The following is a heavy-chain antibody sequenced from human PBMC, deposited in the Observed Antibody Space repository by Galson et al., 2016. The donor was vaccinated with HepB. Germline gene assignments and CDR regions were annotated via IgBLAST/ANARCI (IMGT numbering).Heavy chain of an antibody. J-gene: IGHJ4*02. CDR3: ARDSGLYY. D-gene: IGHD2-15*01. Sequence: SLRLSCAASGFTFSTYVMHWVRQAPGKGLEWVAVIWYDGSNKYYADSVRGRFTISRDNSKNTMYLQMNSLRAEDTAVYYCARDSGLYYWGQGTLVTVSS. CDR2: IWYDGSNK. V-gene: IGHV3-33*01. CDR1: GFTFSTYV.